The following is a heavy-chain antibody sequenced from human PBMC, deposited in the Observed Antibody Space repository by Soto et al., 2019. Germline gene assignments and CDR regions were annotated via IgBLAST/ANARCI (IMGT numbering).Heavy chain of an antibody. CDR3: ASDSDIARFFI. CDR1: DDGSSY. D-gene: IGHD2-21*02. V-gene: IGHV4-39*01. Sequence: AETLSLTCSVSDDGSSYWGWIRQPQGKGLERIGSVHYGGATYYNPSLRSRGTISLDTTKSQFSLNLNSVIAADAAVYYCASDSDIARFFIWGQGIRVTVSS. CDR2: VHYGGAT. J-gene: IGHJ4*02.